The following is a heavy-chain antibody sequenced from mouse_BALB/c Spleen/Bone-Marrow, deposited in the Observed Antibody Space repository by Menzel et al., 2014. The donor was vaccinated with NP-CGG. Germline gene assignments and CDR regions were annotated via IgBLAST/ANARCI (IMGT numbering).Heavy chain of an antibody. D-gene: IGHD2-1*01. Sequence: VQLQQSGAELVRPGASVKLSCKASGYSSTNYWMNWVKQRPGQGLEWIGMIHPSDSETSLNQKFKDKTTLTVDKSSSTPYMQLSSPTSEDSAVYYCARFGNYEGFAYWGQGTLVTVSA. V-gene: IGHV1-74*01. CDR2: IHPSDSET. CDR1: GYSSTNYW. J-gene: IGHJ3*01. CDR3: ARFGNYEGFAY.